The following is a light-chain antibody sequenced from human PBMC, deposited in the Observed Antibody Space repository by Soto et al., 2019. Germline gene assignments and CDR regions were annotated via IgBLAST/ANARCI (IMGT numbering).Light chain of an antibody. CDR1: QSVSSSY. CDR2: GAS. J-gene: IGKJ1*01. CDR3: QQYGSSRWT. Sequence: EIVLTQSPGTLSLSPGERATLSCRASQSVSSSYLAWYQQKPGQAPRLLIYGASSRATGIPDRFSGSGSATDFTLTISRLEPEDFEAYYYQQYGSSRWTFGQGAKVEIK. V-gene: IGKV3-20*01.